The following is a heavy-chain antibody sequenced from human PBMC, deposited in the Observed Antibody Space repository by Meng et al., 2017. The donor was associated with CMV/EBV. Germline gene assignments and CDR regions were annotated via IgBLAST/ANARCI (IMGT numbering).Heavy chain of an antibody. D-gene: IGHD3-10*01. V-gene: IGHV4-31*03. Sequence: TVSGGSISSGVYYWSWIRQHPGKGLEWIGYIYYSEDTYYNPSLKSRVTISADTSKNQFSLKLSSVTAADTAVYYCARDLSFGSFDYWGQGTLVTVS. CDR3: ARDLSFGSFDY. J-gene: IGHJ4*02. CDR1: GGSISSGVYY. CDR2: IYYSEDT.